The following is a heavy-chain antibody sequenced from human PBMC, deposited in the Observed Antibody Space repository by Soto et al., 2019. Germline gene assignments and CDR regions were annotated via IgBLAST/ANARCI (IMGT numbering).Heavy chain of an antibody. J-gene: IGHJ3*02. CDR1: GGSISSADYH. D-gene: IGHD4-17*01. V-gene: IGHV4-30-4*01. CDR2: IYYSGST. CDR3: ARVVGRVKGDYLRRVDFDI. Sequence: KASETLSLTCTVSGGSISSADYHWSWIRQPPGKGLEWIGYIYYSGSTYYNPSLKSRLTTSVDTSKSQFTLKLSSVTAADTAVYYCARVVGRVKGDYLRRVDFDIWGQGTMVTVSS.